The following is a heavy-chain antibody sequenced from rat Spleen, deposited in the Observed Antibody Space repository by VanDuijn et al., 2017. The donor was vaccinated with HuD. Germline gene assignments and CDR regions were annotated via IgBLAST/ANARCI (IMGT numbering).Heavy chain of an antibody. D-gene: IGHD1-4*01. CDR3: ARPPYPGITYYFDY. J-gene: IGHJ2*01. Sequence: EVQLVESGGGLVQPGRSLRLSCAASGFNFSDYYMAWVRQAPTKGLEWVATIIYDGTRAFYRDSVKGRFTISRDNAKSTLYLQMDSLRSEDTATYYCARPPYPGITYYFDYWGQGVMVTVSS. CDR2: IIYDGTRA. V-gene: IGHV5-7*01. CDR1: GFNFSDYY.